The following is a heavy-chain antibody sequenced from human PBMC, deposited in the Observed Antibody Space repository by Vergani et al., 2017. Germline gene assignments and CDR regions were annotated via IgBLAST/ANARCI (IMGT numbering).Heavy chain of an antibody. D-gene: IGHD6-19*01. CDR2: ISGSGGST. J-gene: IGHJ5*02. CDR1: GFTFSSFA. CDR3: AKDLSGWGFRWFDP. Sequence: EVQLLESGGGLVQPGGSLRLSCAASGFTFSSFAIRWVRQAPGKGLGWVSAISGSGGSTYYADSVKGRFTSSRDNSKNTLYLQMNRLRAEDTAVYYCAKDLSGWGFRWFDPWGQGTLVTVSS. V-gene: IGHV3-23*01.